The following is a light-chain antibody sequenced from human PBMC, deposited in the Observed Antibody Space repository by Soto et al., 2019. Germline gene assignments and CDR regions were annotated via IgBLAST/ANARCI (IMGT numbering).Light chain of an antibody. J-gene: IGKJ5*01. V-gene: IGKV3-20*01. Sequence: EIVLTQSPDTLSFSPGGRATLSCRASQSVTTRLAWYQQKPGQPPRLLISGASVRASGVPVRISGSGSGTDFTLTISRLEPEDFALYYCQQYGGSPITFGLGTRLEI. CDR1: QSVTTR. CDR2: GAS. CDR3: QQYGGSPIT.